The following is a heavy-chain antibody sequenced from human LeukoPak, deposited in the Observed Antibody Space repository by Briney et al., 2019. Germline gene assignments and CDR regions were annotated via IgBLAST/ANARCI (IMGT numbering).Heavy chain of an antibody. CDR3: ARCYYGSGSRMIDY. Sequence: SETLSLTCSVSGGSISYGSSYWSWIRQPAGKGLEWIGLIYTGGSTNYNPSLKSRVTISVDTSKNQFSLKLSSVTAADTAVYYCARCYYGSGSRMIDYWGQGTLVTVSS. CDR2: IYTGGST. V-gene: IGHV4-61*02. CDR1: GGSISYGSSY. J-gene: IGHJ4*02. D-gene: IGHD3-10*01.